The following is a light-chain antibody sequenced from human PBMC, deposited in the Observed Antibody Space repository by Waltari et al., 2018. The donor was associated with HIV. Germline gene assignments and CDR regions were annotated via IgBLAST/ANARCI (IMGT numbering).Light chain of an antibody. CDR1: QSVSND. Sequence: EIVITQRPATLSPFPGDEATLSCRASQSVSNDLAWYQQRPGQSPRLLLYGASTRAADIPARCIGSGSETEFTLTISSLQSEDFVGYYCQQYNNGPPAFGQGTTVDI. V-gene: IGKV3-15*01. J-gene: IGKJ1*01. CDR3: QQYNNGPPA. CDR2: GAS.